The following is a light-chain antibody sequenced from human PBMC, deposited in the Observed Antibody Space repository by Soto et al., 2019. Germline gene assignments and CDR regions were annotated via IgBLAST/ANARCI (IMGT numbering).Light chain of an antibody. CDR2: DVT. CDR1: SSDVGGFDY. CDR3: CSFAGTNSFA. V-gene: IGLV2-11*01. J-gene: IGLJ1*01. Sequence: QSALTQPRSVSGSPGQSVTISCTGTSSDVGGFDYVSWYQQHPGKAPKLIIYDVTKRPSGVPDRFFGSRSGNTASLTISGLQSEDEAVYYCCSFAGTNSFAFGTGTKVTVL.